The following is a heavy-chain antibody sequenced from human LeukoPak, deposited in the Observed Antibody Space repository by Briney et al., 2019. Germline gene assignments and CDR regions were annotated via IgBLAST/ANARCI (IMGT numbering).Heavy chain of an antibody. Sequence: GGSLRLSCAASGFTFNNYAMSWVRQAPGKGLEWVAVIWYDGSNKYYADSVKGRFTISRDNSKNTLYLQMNSLRAEDTAVYYCAREGYYYGMDVWGQGTTVTVSS. CDR1: GFTFNNYA. CDR2: IWYDGSNK. V-gene: IGHV3-33*08. CDR3: AREGYYYGMDV. J-gene: IGHJ6*02.